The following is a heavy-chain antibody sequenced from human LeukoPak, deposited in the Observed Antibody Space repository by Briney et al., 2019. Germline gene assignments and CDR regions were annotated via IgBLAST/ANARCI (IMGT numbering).Heavy chain of an antibody. CDR3: ARDYYGSGSYFDY. Sequence: SETLSLTCTVSGGSISSGGYYWSWIRQHPGKGLEWIGYIYYSGSTYYNPSLKTRVTISVDTSKNQFSLKLSSVTAADTAVYYCARDYYGSGSYFDYWGQGTLVTVSS. CDR1: GGSISSGGYY. V-gene: IGHV4-31*03. D-gene: IGHD3-10*01. CDR2: IYYSGST. J-gene: IGHJ4*02.